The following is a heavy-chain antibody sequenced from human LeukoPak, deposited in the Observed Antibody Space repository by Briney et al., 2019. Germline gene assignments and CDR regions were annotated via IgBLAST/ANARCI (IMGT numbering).Heavy chain of an antibody. J-gene: IGHJ4*01. CDR3: AGDPRGNYYADY. D-gene: IGHD1-26*01. V-gene: IGHV1-2*02. CDR2: INPNIGGS. Sequence: GASVKVSCKASGYTFTGYYLHWVRQAPGQGLEWMGSINPNIGGSNYAQRFQGRVTLTRDTSISTAYMELSRLTSDDTAVYYCAGDPRGNYYADYWGQGTLVTVSS. CDR1: GYTFTGYY.